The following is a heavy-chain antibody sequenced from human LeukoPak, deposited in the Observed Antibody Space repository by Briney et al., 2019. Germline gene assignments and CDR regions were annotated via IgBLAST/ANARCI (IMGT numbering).Heavy chain of an antibody. CDR3: ARDPNSSGWRYAFDI. CDR1: VFTFSSYS. CDR2: ISSSSSYI. D-gene: IGHD6-19*01. J-gene: IGHJ3*02. Sequence: GGSLRLSCAATVFTFSSYSMNWVRQAPGKGLEWVSSISSSSSYIYYTDSVKGRFTISRDNAKNSLYLQMNSLRAEDTAVYYCARDPNSSGWRYAFDIWGQGTMVTVSS. V-gene: IGHV3-21*01.